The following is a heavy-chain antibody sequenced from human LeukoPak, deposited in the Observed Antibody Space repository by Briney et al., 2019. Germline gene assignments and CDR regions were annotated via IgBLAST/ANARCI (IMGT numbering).Heavy chain of an antibody. CDR1: GYTFTSYD. CDR2: MNPNSGNT. Sequence: ASVKVSCKASGYTFTSYDINWVRQATGQGLEWMGWMNPNSGNTGYAQKFQGRVTMTRNTSISTAYMELSSLRSEDTAVYYCARGWAAGVYYYYGMDVWGQGTTVTVSS. V-gene: IGHV1-8*01. D-gene: IGHD6-13*01. J-gene: IGHJ6*02. CDR3: ARGWAAGVYYYYGMDV.